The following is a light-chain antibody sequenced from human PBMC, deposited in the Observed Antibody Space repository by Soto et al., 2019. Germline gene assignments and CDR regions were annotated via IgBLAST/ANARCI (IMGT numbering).Light chain of an antibody. CDR1: QSVSNNY. CDR3: QQYGSSGT. J-gene: IGKJ1*01. Sequence: EIVLTHSPRTLSLSPGERTTLXSRASQSVSNNYLAWYQQKPGQAPRLLIYGASNRATGIPDRFSGSGSGTDFTLTISRLEPEDFAVYYCQQYGSSGTFGQGTKVDIK. V-gene: IGKV3-20*01. CDR2: GAS.